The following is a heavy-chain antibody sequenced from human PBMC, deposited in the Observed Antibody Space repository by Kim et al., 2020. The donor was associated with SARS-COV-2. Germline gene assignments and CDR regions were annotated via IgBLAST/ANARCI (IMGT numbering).Heavy chain of an antibody. CDR1: GDSITSYY. J-gene: IGHJ3*02. CDR3: ARLRARTYYDSNGVGAFDI. D-gene: IGHD3-22*01. Sequence: SETLSLTCTVSGDSITSYYWSWIRQPPGRGLEWIGYIYYSGSTNYNPSLKSRVTISVDTSKNQFSLKLSSVTAPDTAVYYCARLRARTYYDSNGVGAFDIWGQGTMVTVSS. V-gene: IGHV4-59*08. CDR2: IYYSGST.